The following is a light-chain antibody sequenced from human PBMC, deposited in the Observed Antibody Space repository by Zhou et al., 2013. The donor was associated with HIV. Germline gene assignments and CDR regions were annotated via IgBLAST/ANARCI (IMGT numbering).Light chain of an antibody. J-gene: IGKJ1*01. CDR2: SAS. V-gene: IGKV1-8*01. CDR1: QGIGTY. Sequence: AIVITQSPPSLSASTGDTVTITCRASQGIGTYLAWYQQKPGKAPKLLIYSASSLQSGIPSRFSGSGSGTDFTLTISSLQPEDFAIYYCLQHNSYPWTFGQGTKVEI. CDR3: LQHNSYPWT.